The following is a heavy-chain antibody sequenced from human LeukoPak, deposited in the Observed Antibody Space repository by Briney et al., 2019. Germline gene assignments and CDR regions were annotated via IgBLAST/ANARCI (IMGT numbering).Heavy chain of an antibody. Sequence: ASVKVSCKPSGYTFTAYAINWVRQAPGQGLEWMGWINTNTGNPTYAQGFTGRLVFSLDTSVSTAYLQINSLKAEDTGEYFCARGYDSSGYFSDWGQGTLVTVSS. CDR3: ARGYDSSGYFSD. J-gene: IGHJ4*02. CDR2: INTNTGNP. CDR1: GYTFTAYA. V-gene: IGHV7-4-1*02. D-gene: IGHD3-22*01.